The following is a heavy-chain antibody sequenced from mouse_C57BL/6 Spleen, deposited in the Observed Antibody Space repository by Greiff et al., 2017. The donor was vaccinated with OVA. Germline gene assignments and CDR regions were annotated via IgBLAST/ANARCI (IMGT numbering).Heavy chain of an antibody. Sequence: QVQLQQSGPGLVAPSQSLSITCTVSGFSLTSYAISWVRQPPGKGLEWLGVIWTGGGTNYNSALKSRLSISKDNSKSQVFLKMNSLQTDDTARYYCARNEGLRPYYAMDYWGQGTSVTVSS. CDR3: ARNEGLRPYYAMDY. CDR1: GFSLTSYA. V-gene: IGHV2-9-1*01. CDR2: IWTGGGT. D-gene: IGHD2-4*01. J-gene: IGHJ4*01.